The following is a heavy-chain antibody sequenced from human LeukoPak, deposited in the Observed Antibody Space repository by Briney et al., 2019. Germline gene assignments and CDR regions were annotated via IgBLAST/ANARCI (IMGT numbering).Heavy chain of an antibody. CDR1: GFTFSNYW. D-gene: IGHD4/OR15-4a*01. Sequence: GGSLRLSCAASGFTFSNYWMSWVRQAPGKGLEWVANIKDDGSESYYVDSVKGRFTISRDNAKNPLYLQMTSLRDEDTAVYYCARTIRGYWGQGTLVTVSS. CDR3: ARTIRGY. CDR2: IKDDGSES. V-gene: IGHV3-7*01. J-gene: IGHJ4*02.